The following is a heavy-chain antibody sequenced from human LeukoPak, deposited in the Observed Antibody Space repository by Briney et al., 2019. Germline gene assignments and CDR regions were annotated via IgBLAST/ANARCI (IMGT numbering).Heavy chain of an antibody. Sequence: GASVTVSCKASGYTFTSYGISWVRQAPGQGLEWMGWISAYNGNTNYAQKLQGRVTMTTDTSTSTAYMELRSLRSDDTAVYYCARDHGVRYSGYDLRPIFDYWGQGTLVTVSS. CDR3: ARDHGVRYSGYDLRPIFDY. J-gene: IGHJ4*02. CDR2: ISAYNGNT. D-gene: IGHD5-12*01. V-gene: IGHV1-18*01. CDR1: GYTFTSYG.